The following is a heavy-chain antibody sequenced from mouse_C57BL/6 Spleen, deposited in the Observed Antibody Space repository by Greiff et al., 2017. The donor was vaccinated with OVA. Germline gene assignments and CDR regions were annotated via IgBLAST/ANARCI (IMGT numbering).Heavy chain of an antibody. V-gene: IGHV1-72*01. D-gene: IGHD3-2*02. CDR2: IDPNSGGT. J-gene: IGHJ3*01. Sequence: SCKASGYTFTSYWMHWVKQRPGRGLEWIGRIDPNSGGTKYNEKFKSKATLTVDKPSSTAYMQLSSLTSEDSAVYYCARAPHLDSSGAWFAYWGQGTLVTVSA. CDR3: ARAPHLDSSGAWFAY. CDR1: GYTFTSYW.